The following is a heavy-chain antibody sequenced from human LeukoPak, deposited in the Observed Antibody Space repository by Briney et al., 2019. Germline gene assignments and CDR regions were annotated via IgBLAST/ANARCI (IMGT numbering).Heavy chain of an antibody. CDR3: AKVLYNWNDHPDDY. J-gene: IGHJ4*02. CDR2: ISTYNGNT. Sequence: ASVKVSCKASGYTFTSYGVSWVRQAPGQGLEWMGWISTYNGNTNYAQKFQSRVTMTTDTSTNTAYMELRSLRSDDTAVYYCAKVLYNWNDHPDDYWGQGTLVTVSS. D-gene: IGHD1-1*01. CDR1: GYTFTSYG. V-gene: IGHV1-18*01.